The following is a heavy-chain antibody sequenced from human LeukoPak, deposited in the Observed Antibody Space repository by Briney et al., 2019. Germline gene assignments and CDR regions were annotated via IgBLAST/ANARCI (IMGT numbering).Heavy chain of an antibody. Sequence: VASVKVSCKASGYTFTDYYMHWVQQAPGKGLEWMGLVDPEDGETIYAEKFQGRVTITADTSTDTAYMELSSLRSEDTAVYYCATDPNGLPGGYWGQGTLVTVSS. V-gene: IGHV1-69-2*01. D-gene: IGHD3-16*01. J-gene: IGHJ4*02. CDR1: GYTFTDYY. CDR3: ATDPNGLPGGY. CDR2: VDPEDGET.